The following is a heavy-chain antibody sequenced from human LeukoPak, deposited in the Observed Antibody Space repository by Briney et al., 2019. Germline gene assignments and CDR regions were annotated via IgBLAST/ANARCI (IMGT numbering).Heavy chain of an antibody. CDR1: GYTFTSYG. CDR2: ISAYNGNT. D-gene: IGHD2-21*02. CDR3: ARVNGYCGGDCYFYFDY. J-gene: IGHJ4*02. Sequence: ASVTVSCKASGYTFTSYGISWVRQAPGQGLEWMGWISAYNGNTNYAQKLQGRVTMTTDTSTSTAYMELRSLRSDDTAVYYCARVNGYCGGDCYFYFDYWGQGTLVTVSS. V-gene: IGHV1-18*01.